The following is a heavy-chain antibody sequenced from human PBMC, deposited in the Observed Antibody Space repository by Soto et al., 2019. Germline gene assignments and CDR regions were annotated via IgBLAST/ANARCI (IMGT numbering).Heavy chain of an antibody. CDR2: IYYSGST. CDR3: ARRYSSSFDY. J-gene: IGHJ4*02. Sequence: SETLSLTXTVSGGSISSYYWSWIRQPPGRGLEWIGYIYYSGSTNYNPSLKSRVTISVDTSKNQFSLKLSSVTAADTAVYYCARRYSSSFDYWGQGTLVTVSS. V-gene: IGHV4-59*08. CDR1: GGSISSYY. D-gene: IGHD6-13*01.